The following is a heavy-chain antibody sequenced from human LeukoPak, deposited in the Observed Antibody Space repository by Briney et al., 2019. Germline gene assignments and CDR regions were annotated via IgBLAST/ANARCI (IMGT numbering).Heavy chain of an antibody. CDR3: AKDGVTMVRGVRLYYYYGMDV. D-gene: IGHD3-10*01. J-gene: IGHJ6*04. Sequence: GGSLRLSCAASGFTFSSYGMHWVRQAPGKGLEWVAVISYDGSNKYYADSVKGRFTISRDNSKNTLYLQMNSLRAEDTAVYYCAKDGVTMVRGVRLYYYYGMDVWGEGTTVTVSS. CDR1: GFTFSSYG. CDR2: ISYDGSNK. V-gene: IGHV3-30*18.